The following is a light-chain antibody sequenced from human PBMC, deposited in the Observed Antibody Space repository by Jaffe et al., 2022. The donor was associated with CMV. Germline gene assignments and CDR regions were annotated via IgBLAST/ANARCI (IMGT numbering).Light chain of an antibody. CDR1: QSISSW. CDR2: KAS. CDR3: QQYNSSPFT. V-gene: IGKV1-5*03. Sequence: DIQMTQSPSTLSASVGDRVTITCRASQSISSWLAWYRQKPGKAPNLLIYKASTLESGVPSRLSGSGSGTEFTLTINSLQPDDFANYYCQQYNSSPFTFGPGTTVDIK. J-gene: IGKJ3*01.